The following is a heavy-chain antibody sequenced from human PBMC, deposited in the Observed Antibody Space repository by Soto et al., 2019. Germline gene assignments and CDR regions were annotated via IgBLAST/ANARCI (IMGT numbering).Heavy chain of an antibody. Sequence: GGSLRLSCAASGFTFSSYAMHWVRQAPGKGLEWVAVISYDGSNKYYADSVKGRFTISRENAKNSLYLQMNSLRAGDTAVYYCARAGYCSGGSCYSDAFDIWGQGTMVTVSS. J-gene: IGHJ3*02. D-gene: IGHD2-15*01. CDR2: ISYDGSNK. CDR3: ARAGYCSGGSCYSDAFDI. CDR1: GFTFSSYA. V-gene: IGHV3-30*14.